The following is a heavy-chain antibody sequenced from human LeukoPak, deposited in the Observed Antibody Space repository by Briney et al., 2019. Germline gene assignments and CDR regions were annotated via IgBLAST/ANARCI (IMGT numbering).Heavy chain of an antibody. CDR3: ARNDYGDYGFDY. V-gene: IGHV4-59*08. CDR2: IYYSGST. CDR1: GGSISSYY. J-gene: IGHJ4*02. D-gene: IGHD4-17*01. Sequence: SETLSLTCTVSGGSISSYYWSWIRQPPGKGPEWIGYIYYSGSTNYNPSLKSRVTISVDTSKNQFSLKLSSVTAADTAVYYCARNDYGDYGFDYWGQGTLVTVSS.